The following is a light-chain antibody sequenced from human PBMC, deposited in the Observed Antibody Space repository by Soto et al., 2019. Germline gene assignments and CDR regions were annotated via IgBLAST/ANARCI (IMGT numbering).Light chain of an antibody. Sequence: QSAVDQPAGVSGTPGRSLTISCTGTSSDVGGYNYVSWYQQHPGKAPKLMIYEISNRPSGVSNRSSGSKSGNTASLTISGLQAEDGADYSCSSYTISSTYVFGTRTKLTVL. J-gene: IGLJ1*01. CDR3: SSYTISSTYV. CDR1: SSDVGGYNY. CDR2: EIS. V-gene: IGLV2-14*01.